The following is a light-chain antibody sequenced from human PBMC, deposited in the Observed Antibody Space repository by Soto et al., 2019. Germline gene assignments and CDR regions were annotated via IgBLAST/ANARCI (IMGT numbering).Light chain of an antibody. V-gene: IGKV3-11*01. CDR3: QQRSNWPPI. J-gene: IGKJ4*01. CDR2: DAS. CDR1: QSVSSY. Sequence: EIVLTQSPATLSLSPGERATLSCRASQSVSSYLAWYRQKPGQAPRLLIYDASNRATGIPARFSGSWSGTDFTLTISRLEPEDFGVYYCQQRSNWPPIFGGGTKVEIK.